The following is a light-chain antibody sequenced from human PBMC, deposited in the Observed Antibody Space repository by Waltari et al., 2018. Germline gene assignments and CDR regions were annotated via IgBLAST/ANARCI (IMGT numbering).Light chain of an antibody. J-gene: IGKJ3*01. CDR2: VTS. Sequence: EFVLTQSPGTLSLSPGERATLSCRASPTVNSAHTSWYQQKAGQPPRLLVYVTSTRATGIPDRFSGSGSGTDFTLTISRLEPEDSAVYYCQQYDGNVFTIGPGSVVEI. V-gene: IGKV3-20*01. CDR3: QQYDGNVFT. CDR1: PTVNSAH.